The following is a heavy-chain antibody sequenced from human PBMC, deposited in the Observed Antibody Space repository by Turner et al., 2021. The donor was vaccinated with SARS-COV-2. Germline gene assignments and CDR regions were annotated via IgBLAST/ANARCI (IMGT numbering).Heavy chain of an antibody. Sequence: QLQLQESGPGLVKPSETLSLTCTVSGGPISSYYWSWIRQPPGKGLEWIGYIYYSGSTNYNPSLKSRVTISVDTSKNQFSLKLSSVTAADTAVYYCARHGGGDTTMPGGTGYYGMDVWGQGTTVTVSS. D-gene: IGHD5-18*01. CDR3: ARHGGGDTTMPGGTGYYGMDV. CDR2: IYYSGST. J-gene: IGHJ6*02. CDR1: GGPISSYY. V-gene: IGHV4-59*08.